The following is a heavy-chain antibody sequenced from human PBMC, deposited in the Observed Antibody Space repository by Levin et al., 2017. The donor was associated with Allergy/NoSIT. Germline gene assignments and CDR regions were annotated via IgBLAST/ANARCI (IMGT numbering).Heavy chain of an antibody. V-gene: IGHV3-15*01. J-gene: IGHJ6*02. CDR2: IKSNIDDGTT. CDR3: TTGLDVGNSVRSMDV. Sequence: GESLKISCAVSGISFSKAWMSWVRRAPGKGPEWVGRIKSNIDDGTTAYAAPVKDRFFISRDDSKNTLYLQMNSLKTEDSAVYYCTTGLDVGNSVRSMDVWGQGTTVTVSS. CDR1: GISFSKAW. D-gene: IGHD4-23*01.